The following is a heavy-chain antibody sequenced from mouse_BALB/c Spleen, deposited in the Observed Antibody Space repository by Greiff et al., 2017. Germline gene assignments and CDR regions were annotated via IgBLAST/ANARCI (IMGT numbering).Heavy chain of an antibody. V-gene: IGHV5-6-5*01. J-gene: IGHJ2*01. CDR3: ARGITTATEGYYFDY. CDR2: ISSGGST. Sequence: EVQVVESGGGLVKPGGSLKLSCAASGFTFSSYAISWVRQTPEKRLEWVASISSGGSTYYPDSVKGRFTISRDNARNILYLQMSSLRSEDTAMYYCARGITTATEGYYFDYWGQGTTLTVSS. D-gene: IGHD1-2*01. CDR1: GFTFSSYA.